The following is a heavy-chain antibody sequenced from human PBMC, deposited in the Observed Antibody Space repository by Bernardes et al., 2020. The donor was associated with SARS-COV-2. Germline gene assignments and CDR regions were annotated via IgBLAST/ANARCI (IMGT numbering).Heavy chain of an antibody. CDR3: ARDNLFRYFDPVSDGMDV. V-gene: IGHV3-30-3*01. D-gene: IGHD3-9*01. Sequence: GGSLRLSCAASGFTFSSYSMHWVRQAPGKGLEWVAVLSYDGSDKYYADSVKGRFTISRDNSKNTLYLQMNSLRAEDTAVYYCARDNLFRYFDPVSDGMDVWGQGTTVTVSS. CDR2: LSYDGSDK. J-gene: IGHJ6*02. CDR1: GFTFSSYS.